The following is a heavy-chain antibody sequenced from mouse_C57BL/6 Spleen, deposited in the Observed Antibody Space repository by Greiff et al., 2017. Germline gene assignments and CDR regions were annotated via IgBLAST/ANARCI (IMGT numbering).Heavy chain of an antibody. CDR1: GYAFTNYL. CDR3: AGDGNYRFAY. J-gene: IGHJ3*01. Sequence: QVQLQQSGAELVRPGTSVKVSCKASGYAFTNYLIEWVKQRPGQGLAWIGVINPGSGGTNYNEKFKGKATLTADKSSSTAYMQLSSLTSEDSAVYFCAGDGNYRFAYWGQGTLVTVSA. CDR2: INPGSGGT. D-gene: IGHD2-1*01. V-gene: IGHV1-54*01.